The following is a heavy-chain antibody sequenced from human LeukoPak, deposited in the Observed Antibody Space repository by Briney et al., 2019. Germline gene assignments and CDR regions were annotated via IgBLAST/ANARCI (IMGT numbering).Heavy chain of an antibody. CDR2: ISGSGGST. CDR3: ARDPSYYYGMDV. J-gene: IGHJ6*02. CDR1: GFTFSSYA. V-gene: IGHV3-23*01. Sequence: PGGSLRLSCAASGFTFSSYAMSWVRQAPGKGLEWVSAISGSGGSTYYADSVKGRFTISRDNSKNTLYLQMNSLRAEDTAVYYCARDPSYYYGMDVWGQGTTVTVSS.